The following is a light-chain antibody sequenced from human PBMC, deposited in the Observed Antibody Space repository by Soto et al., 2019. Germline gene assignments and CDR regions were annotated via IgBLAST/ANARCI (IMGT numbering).Light chain of an antibody. CDR1: SSNIGNNY. CDR3: QSYDGSLSGPVV. CDR2: DNN. V-gene: IGLV1-40*01. J-gene: IGLJ2*01. Sequence: QSVLTQPPSVSAAPGQKVTISCSGSSSNIGNNYVSWYQQLPGTAPKLLIYDNNNRPSGVPDRFSGSKSGTSASLAITGLQAEDEADYYCQSYDGSLSGPVVFGGGTKLTVL.